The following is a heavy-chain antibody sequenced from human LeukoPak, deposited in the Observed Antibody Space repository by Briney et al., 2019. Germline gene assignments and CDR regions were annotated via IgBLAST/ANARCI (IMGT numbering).Heavy chain of an antibody. J-gene: IGHJ4*02. CDR3: ARDPVLPWFGEPSSFDY. Sequence: ASVKVSCKASGYTFTGYYMHWVRQAPGQGLEWMGWINPNSGGTNYAQKFQGRVTMTRDTSISTAYMELSRLRSDDTAVYYCARDPVLPWFGEPSSFDYWGQGTLVTVSS. D-gene: IGHD3-10*01. V-gene: IGHV1-2*02. CDR2: INPNSGGT. CDR1: GYTFTGYY.